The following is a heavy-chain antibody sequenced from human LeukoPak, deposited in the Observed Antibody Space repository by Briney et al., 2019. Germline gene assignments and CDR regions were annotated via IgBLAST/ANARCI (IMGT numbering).Heavy chain of an antibody. V-gene: IGHV3-11*03. CDR3: ARFMGSGIYTPDY. Sequence: GGSLRLSCAASGFTFSNYYMSWIRPTPGKGLDWISYITSTGSYTHYADSVKGRFTKSRDNVRNSLYLQMNSLSPEDTAVYYCARFMGSGIYTPDYWGQGTLVTVSS. CDR2: ITSTGSYT. J-gene: IGHJ4*02. D-gene: IGHD3-10*01. CDR1: GFTFSNYY.